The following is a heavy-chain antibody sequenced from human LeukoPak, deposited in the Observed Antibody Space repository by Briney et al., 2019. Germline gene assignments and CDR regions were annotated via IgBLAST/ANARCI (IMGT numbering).Heavy chain of an antibody. CDR1: GFTFSSYG. CDR2: ISDSGDRA. CDR3: ARVSYDILTGYPERRGYYGMDV. V-gene: IGHV3-23*01. D-gene: IGHD3-9*01. J-gene: IGHJ6*02. Sequence: PGGSLRLSCATSGFTFSSYGMTWVRQAPGKGLEWVSGISDSGDRAYYAVSVKGRFTISRDNSKNTLYLQMNTVRAEDTAVYYCARVSYDILTGYPERRGYYGMDVWGQGTMVTVSS.